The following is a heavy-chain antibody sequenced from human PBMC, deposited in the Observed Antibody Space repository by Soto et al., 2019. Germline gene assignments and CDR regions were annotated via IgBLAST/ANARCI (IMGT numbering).Heavy chain of an antibody. CDR1: GFTFSSYA. CDR3: AKRGSGSQFDY. D-gene: IGHD1-26*01. J-gene: IGHJ4*02. V-gene: IGHV3-23*01. Sequence: LSCAASGFTFSSYAMSWVRQAPGKGLEWVSVISGSGGSTYYADSVKGRFTISRDNSKNTLYLQMNSLRAEDTAVYYCAKRGSGSQFDYWGQGTLVTVSS. CDR2: ISGSGGST.